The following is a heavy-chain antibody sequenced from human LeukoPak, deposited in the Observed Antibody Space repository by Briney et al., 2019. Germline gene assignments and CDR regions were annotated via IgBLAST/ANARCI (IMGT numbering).Heavy chain of an antibody. J-gene: IGHJ3*02. V-gene: IGHV3-48*03. D-gene: IGHD5-24*01. CDR1: GFTFSSYE. Sequence: GGSLRLSCAASGFTFSSYEMNWVRQAPGKGLEWVSYISSRGSTIYYADSVKGRFTISRDNANNSLYLQMNSLRAEDTAVYYCARDRQRWLQSPNDAFDIWGQGTMVTVSS. CDR2: ISSRGSTI. CDR3: ARDRQRWLQSPNDAFDI.